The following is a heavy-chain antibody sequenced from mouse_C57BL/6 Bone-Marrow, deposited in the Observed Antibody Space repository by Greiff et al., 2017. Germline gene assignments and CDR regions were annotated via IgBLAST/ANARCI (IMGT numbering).Heavy chain of an antibody. D-gene: IGHD1-1*01. Sequence: VQLQQSGAELVKPGASVKLSCKASGYTFTSYWMHWVKQRPGQGLEWIGMIHPNSGSTNYNEKYKSKATLTVDKSSSTAYMQLSSQTSEDSAVYDCTRSGITAVVSVDYWGQGTTLTVSS. J-gene: IGHJ2*01. CDR2: IHPNSGST. CDR3: TRSGITAVVSVDY. CDR1: GYTFTSYW. V-gene: IGHV1-64*01.